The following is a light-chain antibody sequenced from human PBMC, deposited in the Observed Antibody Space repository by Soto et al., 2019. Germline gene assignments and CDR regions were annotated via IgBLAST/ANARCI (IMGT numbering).Light chain of an antibody. V-gene: IGKV1-39*01. J-gene: IGKJ1*01. CDR1: QTISTS. CDR3: LQSFAPPWT. CDR2: DAS. Sequence: DRQMTQSPSSLSASVGDRVTITCRASQTISTSLSWYQQKPGKAPKFLIYDASSLQSGVPLRFSGSGSGTEFTLTIRGLQPEDFATYYCLQSFAPPWTFGQGTRVDIK.